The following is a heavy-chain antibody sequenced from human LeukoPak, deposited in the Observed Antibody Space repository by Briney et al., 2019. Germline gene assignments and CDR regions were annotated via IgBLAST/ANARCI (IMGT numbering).Heavy chain of an antibody. CDR3: ARGKGHSSGYYYY. Sequence: TSETLSLTCTDSGGSISSYYWSWIRQPPGKGLEWIGYIYYSGSTNYNPSLKSRVTISVDTSKNQFSLKLSSVTAADTAVYYCARGKGHSSGYYYYWGQGTLVTVSS. D-gene: IGHD3-22*01. J-gene: IGHJ4*02. V-gene: IGHV4-59*08. CDR2: IYYSGST. CDR1: GGSISSYY.